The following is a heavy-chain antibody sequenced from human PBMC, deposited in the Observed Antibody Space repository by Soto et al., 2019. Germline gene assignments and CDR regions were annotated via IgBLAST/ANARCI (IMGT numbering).Heavy chain of an antibody. CDR3: AKDRPYYDILTGPSRPNIFDY. CDR2: ISGSGGST. CDR1: GFTFSSYA. J-gene: IGHJ4*02. Sequence: GGSLRLSCAASGFTFSSYAMSWVRQAPGKGLEWVSAISGSGGSTYYADSVKGRFTISRDNSKNTLYLQMNSLRAEDTAVYYCAKDRPYYDILTGPSRPNIFDYWGQGTLVTVSS. V-gene: IGHV3-23*01. D-gene: IGHD3-9*01.